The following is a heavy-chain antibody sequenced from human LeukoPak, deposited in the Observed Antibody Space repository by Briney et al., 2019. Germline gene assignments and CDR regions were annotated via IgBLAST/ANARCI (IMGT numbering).Heavy chain of an antibody. CDR3: AKDTVVVVAEFDY. J-gene: IGHJ4*02. CDR2: ISGSGGST. Sequence: GGSLRLSCAVSGFTFGSYAMARVRQAPGKGLEWVSSISGSGGSTYYADSVKGRFTISRDNSKNTLYLQMNSLRDEDTAVYFCAKDTVVVVAEFDYWGQGILVTVSS. D-gene: IGHD2-15*01. CDR1: GFTFGSYA. V-gene: IGHV3-23*01.